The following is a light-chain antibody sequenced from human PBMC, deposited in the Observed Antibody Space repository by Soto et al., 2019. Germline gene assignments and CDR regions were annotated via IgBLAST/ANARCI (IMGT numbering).Light chain of an antibody. CDR1: QTISSW. V-gene: IGKV1-5*03. J-gene: IGKJ1*01. CDR2: KAS. CDR3: QHYNSHSEA. Sequence: DIQMTQSPSTLSGSVGDRVTITCRASQTISSWLARYQQKPGKAPKLLIYKASTLKSGVPSRFSGSGSGTEFTLTISSLQPDDFATYYCQHYNSHSEAFGQGTKVDIK.